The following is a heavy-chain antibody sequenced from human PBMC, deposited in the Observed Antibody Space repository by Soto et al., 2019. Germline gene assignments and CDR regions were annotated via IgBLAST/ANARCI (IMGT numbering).Heavy chain of an antibody. CDR2: ISKSDYT. CDR3: AREDSIIIPAVSDF. J-gene: IGHJ4*02. CDR1: GFAFNNYV. Sequence: GGSLRLSCTVSGFAFNNYVINLVRQAPGKGLEWVSSISKSDYTYYSDSVKGRFTISRDNAKNSVSLQMNTLRVEDTAVYYCAREDSIIIPAVSDFWGQGTLVTVSS. D-gene: IGHD2-2*01. V-gene: IGHV3-21*01.